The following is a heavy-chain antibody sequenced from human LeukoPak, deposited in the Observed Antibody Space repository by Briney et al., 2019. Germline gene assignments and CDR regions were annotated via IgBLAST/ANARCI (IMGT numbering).Heavy chain of an antibody. D-gene: IGHD1-26*01. Sequence: SETLSLTCAVYGGSSSGYYWSWIRQPPGKGLEWIGEINHSGSTNYNPSLKSRVTISVDTSKNQFSLKLSSVTAADTAVYYCARGRSEWELTAFDYWGQGTLVTVSS. CDR3: ARGRSEWELTAFDY. J-gene: IGHJ4*02. CDR1: GGSSSGYY. CDR2: INHSGST. V-gene: IGHV4-34*01.